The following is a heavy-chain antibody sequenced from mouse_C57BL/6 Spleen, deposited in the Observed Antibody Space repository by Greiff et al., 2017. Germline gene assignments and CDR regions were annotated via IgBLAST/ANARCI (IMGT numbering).Heavy chain of an antibody. J-gene: IGHJ1*03. V-gene: IGHV14-4*01. CDR2: IDPENGDT. D-gene: IGHD1-1*01. CDR1: GFNIKDDY. Sequence: EVQLQQSGAELVRPGASVKLSCTASGFNIKDDYMHWVKQRPEQGLEWIGWIDPENGDTEYASKFQGKATITADTSSNTAYLQLSSLTSEDTAVYYCTKHYGSSYYWYFDVWGTGTTVTVSS. CDR3: TKHYGSSYYWYFDV.